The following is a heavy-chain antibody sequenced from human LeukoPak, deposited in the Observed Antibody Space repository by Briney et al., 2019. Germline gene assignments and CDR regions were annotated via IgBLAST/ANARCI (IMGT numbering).Heavy chain of an antibody. V-gene: IGHV4-4*07. CDR3: ARGRYCSADICPGGDAFDI. D-gene: IGHD2-15*01. CDR1: GGSINNYY. J-gene: IGHJ3*02. Sequence: PETLSLTCTVSGGSINNYYWSWIRQPAGKGLDWIGRIYTLGSTNYNPSLKSRVTMSVDTSKNQFSLKLSSVTAADTAVYYCARGRYCSADICPGGDAFDIWGQGTMVSVSS. CDR2: IYTLGST.